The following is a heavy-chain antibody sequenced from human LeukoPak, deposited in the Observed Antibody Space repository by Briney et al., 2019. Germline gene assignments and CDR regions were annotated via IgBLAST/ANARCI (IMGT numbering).Heavy chain of an antibody. D-gene: IGHD4-17*01. V-gene: IGHV4-59*08. Sequence: PSETLSLTCSVSGDSISSYYWSWIRQPPGQGLEWIGYIYYSGSTNYNPSLKSRVTISVDTSKNQFSLKLSSVTAADTAVYYCARRQYYGDYRGWYFDLWGRGTLVTVSS. J-gene: IGHJ2*01. CDR3: ARRQYYGDYRGWYFDL. CDR2: IYYSGST. CDR1: GDSISSYY.